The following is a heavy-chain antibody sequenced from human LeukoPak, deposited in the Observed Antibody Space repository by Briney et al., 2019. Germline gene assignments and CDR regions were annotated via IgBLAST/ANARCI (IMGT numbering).Heavy chain of an antibody. CDR3: ARGAYIVVVPAAIRFDP. V-gene: IGHV4-34*01. CDR1: GGSFSGYY. CDR2: INHSGST. J-gene: IGHJ5*02. D-gene: IGHD2-2*02. Sequence: KASETLSLTCAVYGGSFSGYYWSWIRQPPGKGLEWIGEINHSGSTNYNPSLKSRVTISADTSKNQFSLKLSSVTAADTAVYYCARGAYIVVVPAAIRFDPWGQGTLVTVSS.